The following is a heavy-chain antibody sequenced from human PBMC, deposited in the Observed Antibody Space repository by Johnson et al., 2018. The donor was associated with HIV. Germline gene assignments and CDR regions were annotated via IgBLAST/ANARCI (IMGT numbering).Heavy chain of an antibody. D-gene: IGHD1-14*01. CDR3: ARDTSGSDTGSIDAVDI. J-gene: IGHJ3*02. V-gene: IGHV3-48*04. CDR1: GVSISRYA. Sequence: VQLVESGGGLVQAGGSLRLSCSASGVSISRYAMNWVRQAPGKGLEWVSYISSSGSTIYYADSVKGRFTISRDNAKNSLYLQMNSLRAEDTAVYYCARDTSGSDTGSIDAVDIWGQGTMVTVSS. CDR2: ISSSGSTI.